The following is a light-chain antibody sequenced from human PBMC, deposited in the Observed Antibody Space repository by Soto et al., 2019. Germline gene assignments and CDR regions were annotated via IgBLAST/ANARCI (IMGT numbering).Light chain of an antibody. CDR3: QQYNNWPRT. CDR1: HSVSSN. J-gene: IGKJ1*01. CDR2: GAS. Sequence: ETVMTQSPATLSVSPGERATLSCRASHSVSSNLAWYQQRPGQAPRLLIYGASTRATGIPARFSGSGSGTEFTLTISSLQSEDFAVYYCQQYNNWPRTFGQGTKVEIK. V-gene: IGKV3-15*01.